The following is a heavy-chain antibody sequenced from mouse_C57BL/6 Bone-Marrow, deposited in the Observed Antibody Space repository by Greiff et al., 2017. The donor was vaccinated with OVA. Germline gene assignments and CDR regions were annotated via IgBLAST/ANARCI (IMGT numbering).Heavy chain of an antibody. CDR2: SRNKANDYTT. V-gene: IGHV7-1*01. J-gene: IGHJ1*03. CDR1: GFTFSDFY. CDR3: ARDNWDWYFDV. D-gene: IGHD4-1*01. Sequence: EVQVVESGGGLVQSGRSLRLSCATSGFTFSDFYMEWVRQAPGQGLEWIAASRNKANDYTTEYSASVKGRFIVSRDTSQSSLYLPTNALRAEDTAIYYCARDNWDWYFDVWGTGTTVTVSS.